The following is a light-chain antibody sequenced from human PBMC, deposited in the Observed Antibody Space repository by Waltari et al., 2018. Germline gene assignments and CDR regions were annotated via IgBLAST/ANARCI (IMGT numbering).Light chain of an antibody. CDR2: YDT. CDR1: NIGSNS. V-gene: IGLV3-21*04. J-gene: IGLJ2*01. CDR3: QVWDGSSDHVL. Sequence: SDVLTQPPSASPAPGKTARITCGGNNIGSNSVHWYQQKPGQAPVLVIYYDTDRPSGIPERFSGSNSGSTATLTISGVEAGDEADYYCQVWDGSSDHVLFGGGTKLTVL.